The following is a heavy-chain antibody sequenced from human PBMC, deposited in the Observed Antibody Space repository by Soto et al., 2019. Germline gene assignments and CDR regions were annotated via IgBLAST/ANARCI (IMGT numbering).Heavy chain of an antibody. J-gene: IGHJ6*03. Sequence: QVQLMQSGAEVKKPGASVEVSCKASGYTFTNCAIHWVRQAPGQSLEWMGWINAGNGNRKYSQKFQGRVTITMDTTAPTACCERSSLRSEDRAVYYSAGWRMVTFGGVMVPNYDSWAYVAVWGKATAVPAS. V-gene: IGHV1-3*01. CDR3: AGWRMVTFGGVMVPNYDSWAYVAV. CDR1: GYTFTNCA. CDR2: INAGNGNR. D-gene: IGHD3-16*02.